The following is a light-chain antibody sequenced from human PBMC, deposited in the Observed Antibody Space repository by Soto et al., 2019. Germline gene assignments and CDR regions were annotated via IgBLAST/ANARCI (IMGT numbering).Light chain of an antibody. Sequence: QSALTQPASVSGSPGQSITISCSGSSSAIAVHNYVSWYQQHPGKAPKLMIYEVSNRPSGVSDRFSGSKSGNTASLTISGLQTEDEGDYFCSSYTTGSTPWVFGGGTKLTVL. J-gene: IGLJ3*02. CDR3: SSYTTGSTPWV. V-gene: IGLV2-14*01. CDR2: EVS. CDR1: SSAIAVHNY.